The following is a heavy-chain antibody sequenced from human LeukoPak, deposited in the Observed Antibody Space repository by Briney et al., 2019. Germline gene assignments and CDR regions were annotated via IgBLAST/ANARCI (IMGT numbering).Heavy chain of an antibody. J-gene: IGHJ3*01. V-gene: IGHV1-69*04. CDR2: IIPILGIA. CDR3: AKDTAQSNDIVVVPL. Sequence: ASVKVSCKASGGTFSSYAISWVRQAPGQGLEWMGRIIPILGIANYAQRFQGRVTITADKSTSTAYMELSSLRSEDTAVYYCAKDTAQSNDIVVVPLWGQGTMVTVSS. CDR1: GGTFSSYA. D-gene: IGHD2-2*01.